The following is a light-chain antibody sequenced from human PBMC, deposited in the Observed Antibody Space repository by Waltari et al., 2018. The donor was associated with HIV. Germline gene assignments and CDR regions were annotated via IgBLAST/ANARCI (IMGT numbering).Light chain of an antibody. CDR2: LGS. CDR1: QSLLHSNGYNY. CDR3: MQPLQLPLT. V-gene: IGKV2-28*01. Sequence: AVIQSPLSLSVTSGEPASFACRSNQSLLHSNGYNYLDWYLQRPGQSPQLLIYLGSNRASGVPDRFSGSGSGTDFTLTISRVEAEDVGVYYCMQPLQLPLTFGGGTKVEIK. J-gene: IGKJ4*01.